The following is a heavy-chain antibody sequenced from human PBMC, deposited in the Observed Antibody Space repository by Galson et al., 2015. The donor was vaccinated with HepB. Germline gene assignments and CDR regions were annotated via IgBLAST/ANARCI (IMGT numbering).Heavy chain of an antibody. Sequence: SVKVSCKASGYTFTGYYMHWVRQAPGQGLEWMGRINPNSGGTNYAQKFQGRVTMTRDTSISTAYMELSRLRSDDTTVYYCARDLTYYYDSSGYRPTDYWGQGTLVTVSS. D-gene: IGHD3-22*01. V-gene: IGHV1-2*06. J-gene: IGHJ4*02. CDR2: INPNSGGT. CDR1: GYTFTGYY. CDR3: ARDLTYYYDSSGYRPTDY.